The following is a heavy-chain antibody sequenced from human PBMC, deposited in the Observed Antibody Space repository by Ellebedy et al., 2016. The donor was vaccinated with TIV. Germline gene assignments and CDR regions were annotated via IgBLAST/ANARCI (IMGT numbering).Heavy chain of an antibody. CDR2: IYYSGIT. J-gene: IGHJ4*02. CDR3: ARWNEGFDH. V-gene: IGHV4-59*08. D-gene: IGHD1-1*01. Sequence: MPSETLSLTCTVSGGSISGYYWGWIRQPPGKGLEWIGYIYYSGITDYTPSLRSRVIISVDTSKNQLSLKLSSVTAADAAMYYCARWNEGFDHWGQGTLVTVSS. CDR1: GGSISGYY.